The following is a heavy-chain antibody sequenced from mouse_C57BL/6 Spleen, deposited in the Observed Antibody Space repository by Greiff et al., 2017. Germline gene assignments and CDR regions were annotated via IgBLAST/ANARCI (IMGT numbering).Heavy chain of an antibody. CDR2: IDPSDSYT. J-gene: IGHJ4*01. CDR3: ARGRGRIDY. CDR1: GYTFTSYW. Sequence: VQLQQPGAELVMPGASVKLSCKASGYTFTSYWMHWVKQRPGQGLEWIGEIDPSDSYTNYNQKFKGKSTLTVDKSSSTAYMQLSSLTSEDSAVYYCARGRGRIDYWGQGTSVTVSA. V-gene: IGHV1-69*01.